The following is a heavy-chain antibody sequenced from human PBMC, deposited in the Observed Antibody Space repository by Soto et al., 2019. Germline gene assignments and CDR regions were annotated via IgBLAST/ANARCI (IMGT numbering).Heavy chain of an antibody. V-gene: IGHV1-69*06. CDR1: GGIFSSNT. D-gene: IGHD2-21*02. J-gene: IGHJ4*02. CDR2: IIPLFGTE. Sequence: QVYLVQSGAEVKKPGSSVKISCKASGGIFSSNTINWVRQAAGQGLEWMGGIIPLFGTENYAEKFQGRVTITADKSTTTEYMELPSLRSEDTAVYYCASKAACGGDCYAFDSWGQGTLVTVSS. CDR3: ASKAACGGDCYAFDS.